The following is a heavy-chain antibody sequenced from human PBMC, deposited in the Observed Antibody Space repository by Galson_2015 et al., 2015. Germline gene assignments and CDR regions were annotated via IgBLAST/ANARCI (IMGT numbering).Heavy chain of an antibody. CDR3: AREGPPWGYFDY. V-gene: IGHV6-1*01. D-gene: IGHD1-26*01. J-gene: IGHJ4*02. CDR1: GDSVSSHIAA. Sequence: CAISGDSVSSHIAAWNWIRLSPSRGLEWLGRTFYRSKWYNDYAVSVRSRITINADTSKNQVSLHLNSVTPEDSAVYYCAREGPPWGYFDYWGQGTLVTVSS. CDR2: TFYRSKWYN.